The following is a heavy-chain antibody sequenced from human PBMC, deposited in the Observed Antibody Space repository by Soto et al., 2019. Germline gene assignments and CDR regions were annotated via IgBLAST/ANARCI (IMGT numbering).Heavy chain of an antibody. V-gene: IGHV3-30*18. CDR1: GFTFSNYA. CDR2: VSYDGDNE. Sequence: QVQLVESGGGVVQPGRSLRLSCVASGFTFSNYAMHWVRQAPGKGLEWVAIVSYDGDNEYYADSVRGRFFISRDNSRNTLYLPGSSLRHEDTAVYYCAKDGGPANCNCPGCSGEHFDFWGQGTQVTVSS. D-gene: IGHD2-2*01. J-gene: IGHJ4*02. CDR3: AKDGGPANCNCPGCSGEHFDF.